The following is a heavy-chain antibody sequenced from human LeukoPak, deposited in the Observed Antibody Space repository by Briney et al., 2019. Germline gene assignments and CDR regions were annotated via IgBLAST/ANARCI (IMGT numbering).Heavy chain of an antibody. J-gene: IGHJ4*02. D-gene: IGHD3-9*01. Sequence: PSETLSLTCTVSGGSISSDTYYWSWIRQHPGKGLDWIGYIYNSGSTNSNPSLKSRLTISVDTSKNQFSLKLNSMTAADTAVYYCANHLADYDILTGYYALFDYWGQGTLVTVSS. CDR3: ANHLADYDILTGYYALFDY. V-gene: IGHV4-31*03. CDR1: GGSISSDTYY. CDR2: IYNSGST.